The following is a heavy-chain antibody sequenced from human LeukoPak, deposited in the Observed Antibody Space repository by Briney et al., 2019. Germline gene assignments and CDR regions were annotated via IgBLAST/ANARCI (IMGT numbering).Heavy chain of an antibody. D-gene: IGHD3-3*01. Sequence: ASVKVSCKASGYTFTRYAMNWVRQAPGQGLEWMGWINTNTGNPTYAQGLTGRFVFSLDTSVSTTYPQINSLKAEDTAVYYCARDYEYYFDYWGQGTLVTVSS. V-gene: IGHV7-4-1*02. J-gene: IGHJ4*02. CDR3: ARDYEYYFDY. CDR2: INTNTGNP. CDR1: GYTFTRYA.